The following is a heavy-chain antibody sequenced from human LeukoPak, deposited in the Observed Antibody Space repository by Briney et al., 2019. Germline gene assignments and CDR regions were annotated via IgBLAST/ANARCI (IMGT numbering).Heavy chain of an antibody. CDR2: ISGSGDNT. CDR3: AKDRSAVPAASNY. J-gene: IGHJ4*02. D-gene: IGHD2-2*01. V-gene: IGHV3-23*01. CDR1: GFTFTNYA. Sequence: GGSLRLSCAASGFTFTNYAMTWVRQAPGKGLEWVSGISGSGDNTYYADSAKGRFTISRDNFKNMVFLQMNSLRAEDTAVYYCAKDRSAVPAASNYWGQGTLVTVSS.